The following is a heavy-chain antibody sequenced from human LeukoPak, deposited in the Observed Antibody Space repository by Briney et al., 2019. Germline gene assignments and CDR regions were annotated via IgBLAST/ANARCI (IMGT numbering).Heavy chain of an antibody. CDR2: IYYSGST. D-gene: IGHD4-17*01. V-gene: IGHV4-30-4*01. CDR3: AREVTTGGWFDP. CDR1: GGSISSGDYY. Sequence: SETLSLTCTVSGGSISSGDYYWSWIRQPPGKGLEWIGYIYYSGSTYYNPSLKSRVTISVDTSKNQFSLKLSSVTAADTAVYYCAREVTTGGWFDPWGQGTLVTVSS. J-gene: IGHJ5*02.